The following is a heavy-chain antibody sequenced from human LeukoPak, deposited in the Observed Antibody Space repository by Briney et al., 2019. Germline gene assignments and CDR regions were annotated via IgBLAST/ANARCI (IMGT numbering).Heavy chain of an antibody. CDR1: GGTFSSYA. V-gene: IGHV1-69*04. Sequence: GASVKVSCKASGGTFSSYAISWVRQAPGQGLEWMGRIIPCLGIANYAQKFQGRVTITADKSTSTAYMELSSLRSEDTAVYYCARDCGYSYGTWGYYYYYSGMDVWGQGTTVT. D-gene: IGHD5-18*01. CDR3: ARDCGYSYGTWGYYYYYSGMDV. CDR2: IIPCLGIA. J-gene: IGHJ6*02.